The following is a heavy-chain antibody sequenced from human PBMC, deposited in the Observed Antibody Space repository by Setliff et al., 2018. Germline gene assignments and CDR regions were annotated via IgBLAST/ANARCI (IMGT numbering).Heavy chain of an antibody. Sequence: PSETLSLTCTVSGGSISSHYWSWIRQPPGKGLEWIGYISYTGRTNFTPSFKSRVTMSVDTSKSQFSLKLSSVTAADTAVYYCAAVVATSLNYVDNWGQGTLVTSPQ. D-gene: IGHD5-12*01. J-gene: IGHJ4*02. CDR2: ISYTGRT. CDR3: AAVVATSLNYVDN. V-gene: IGHV4-59*11. CDR1: GGSISSHY.